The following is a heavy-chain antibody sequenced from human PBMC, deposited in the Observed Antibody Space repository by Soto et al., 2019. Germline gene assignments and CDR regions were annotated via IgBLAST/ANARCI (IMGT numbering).Heavy chain of an antibody. J-gene: IGHJ4*02. CDR3: ASRDPGTSVDY. CDR1: GAYISNHY. Sequence: SETLSLTCSVFGAYISNHYGSWIRQKPGQGLEWMGEIYRTGSTNYNPSLKSRVTISLDKSENQFSLKVTSLTAADTAVYYCASRDPGTSVDYWGQGTLVTVSS. V-gene: IGHV4-4*09. D-gene: IGHD1-7*01. CDR2: IYRTGST.